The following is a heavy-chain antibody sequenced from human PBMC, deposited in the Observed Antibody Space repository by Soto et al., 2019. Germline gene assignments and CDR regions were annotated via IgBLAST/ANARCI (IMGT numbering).Heavy chain of an antibody. V-gene: IGHV3-21*01. CDR1: GFTFSSYS. CDR2: ISSSSSYI. D-gene: IGHD1-26*01. Sequence: GGSLRLSCAASGFTFSSYSMNWVRQAPGKGLEWVSSISSSSSYIYYADSVKGRFTISRDNAKNSLYLQMNSLRAEDTAVYYCARELVGALEYFQHWGQGTLVTVSS. CDR3: ARELVGALEYFQH. J-gene: IGHJ1*01.